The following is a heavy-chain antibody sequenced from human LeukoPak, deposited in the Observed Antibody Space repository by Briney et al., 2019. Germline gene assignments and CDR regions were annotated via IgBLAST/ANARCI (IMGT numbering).Heavy chain of an antibody. CDR1: RFTFSSYA. V-gene: IGHV3-23*01. J-gene: IGHJ4*02. CDR3: ASAALGSSWYVNSDY. Sequence: GGSLRLSCAASRFTFSSYAMSWVRQAPGKGLEWVSAISGSGGSTYYADSVKGRFTISRDNSKNTLYLQMNSLRAEDTAVYYCASAALGSSWYVNSDYWGQGTLVTVSS. CDR2: ISGSGGST. D-gene: IGHD6-13*01.